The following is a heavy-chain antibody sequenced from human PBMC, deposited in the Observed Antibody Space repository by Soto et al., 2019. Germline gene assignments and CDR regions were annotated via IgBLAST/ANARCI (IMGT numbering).Heavy chain of an antibody. V-gene: IGHV3-30*18. D-gene: IGHD3-3*01. CDR2: ISYDGSNK. Sequence: SLRLSCAASGFTFSSYGMHWVRQAPGKGLEWVAVISYDGSNKYYADFVKGRFTISRDNSKNTLYLQMNSLRAEDTAVYYCAKDNPAPYDFWSGYPMYFDYWGQGTLVTVSS. J-gene: IGHJ4*02. CDR3: AKDNPAPYDFWSGYPMYFDY. CDR1: GFTFSSYG.